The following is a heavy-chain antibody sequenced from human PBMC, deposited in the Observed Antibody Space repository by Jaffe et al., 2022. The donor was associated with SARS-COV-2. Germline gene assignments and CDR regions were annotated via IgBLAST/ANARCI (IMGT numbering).Heavy chain of an antibody. CDR3: AREEISYCSSTSCYAQSQWDIAARPPDYYYYYGMDV. Sequence: EVQLVESGGGLVQPGGSLRLSCAASGFTFSSYEMNWVRQAPGKGLEWVSYISSSGSTIYYADSVKGRFTISRDNAKNSLYLQMNSLRAEDTAVYYCAREEISYCSSTSCYAQSQWDIAARPPDYYYYYGMDVWGQGTTVTVSS. CDR2: ISSSGSTI. D-gene: IGHD2-2*01. V-gene: IGHV3-48*03. J-gene: IGHJ6*02. CDR1: GFTFSSYE.